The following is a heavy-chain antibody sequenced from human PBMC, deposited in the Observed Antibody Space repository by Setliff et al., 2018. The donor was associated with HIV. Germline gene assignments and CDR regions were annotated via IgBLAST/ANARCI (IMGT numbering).Heavy chain of an antibody. D-gene: IGHD6-19*01. CDR2: INPAGKPT. V-gene: IGHV1-46*01. CDR3: AKDLPGPAINSGRIKNWFDP. J-gene: IGHJ5*02. CDR1: GYTFTSDY. Sequence: GASVKVSCKASGYTFTSDYIHWVRQAPGQGLEWMGIINPAGKPTSYAQKFQGRLTMTRDTSTNTVYMELSSLRSEDTAVYYCAKDLPGPAINSGRIKNWFDPWGEGTLVTVSS.